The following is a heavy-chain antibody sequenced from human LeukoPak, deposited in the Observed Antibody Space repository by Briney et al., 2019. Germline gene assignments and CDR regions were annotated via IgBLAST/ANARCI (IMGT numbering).Heavy chain of an antibody. Sequence: PSETLSLTCTVSGGSISSSSYYWGWIRQPPGKGREWIGSIYYSGSTYYNPSLKSRVTISVDTSKNQFSLKLSSVTAADTAVYYCARTRFDYDILTGYYTPRGFDYWGQGTLVTVSS. J-gene: IGHJ4*02. CDR3: ARTRFDYDILTGYYTPRGFDY. D-gene: IGHD3-9*01. CDR2: IYYSGST. CDR1: GGSISSSSYY. V-gene: IGHV4-39*01.